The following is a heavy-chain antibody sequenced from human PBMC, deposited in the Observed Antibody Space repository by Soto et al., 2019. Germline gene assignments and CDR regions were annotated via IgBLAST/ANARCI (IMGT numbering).Heavy chain of an antibody. CDR2: ISGSGGST. CDR1: GFTFSSYA. D-gene: IGHD3-10*01. V-gene: IGHV3-23*01. CDR3: AKDVTQNGSGSYYDY. J-gene: IGHJ4*02. Sequence: GGSLRLSCAASGFTFSSYAMSWVRQAPGKGLEWVSAISGSGGSTYYADSVKGRFTISRDNSKNTLYLQMNSLRAEDTAVYSCAKDVTQNGSGSYYDYWGQGTLVTVSS.